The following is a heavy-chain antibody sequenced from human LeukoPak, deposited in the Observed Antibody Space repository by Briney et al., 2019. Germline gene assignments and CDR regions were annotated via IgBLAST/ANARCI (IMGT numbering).Heavy chain of an antibody. CDR3: ATGATNGNSYGSSFDH. Sequence: GGSLRLSCAASGFTFSTYAMNWVREAPGKGLEWVSVITGGGAPDGCAKSVGGRFTVSRDNSKNTLYVQMNSLRTEETAVDYCATGATNGNSYGSSFDHWGQGTLVAVSS. V-gene: IGHV3-23*01. CDR2: ITGGGAPD. J-gene: IGHJ4*02. D-gene: IGHD5-18*01. CDR1: GFTFSTYA.